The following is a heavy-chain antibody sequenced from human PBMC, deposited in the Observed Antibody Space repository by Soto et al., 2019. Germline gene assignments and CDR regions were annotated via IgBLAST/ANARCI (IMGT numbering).Heavy chain of an antibody. D-gene: IGHD7-27*01. J-gene: IGHJ4*02. CDR1: GFTFNNYW. CDR3: ASSLLTPFDY. V-gene: IGHV3-74*01. Sequence: EVQLVESGGGLVQPGGSLRLSCAASGFTFNNYWMHWVRQAPGKGLVWVSRINSDGRSTSYADSVKARFTISRDNAKNTLYLQMNSLRAEDTAVYYCASSLLTPFDYWGQGTLVTVSS. CDR2: INSDGRST.